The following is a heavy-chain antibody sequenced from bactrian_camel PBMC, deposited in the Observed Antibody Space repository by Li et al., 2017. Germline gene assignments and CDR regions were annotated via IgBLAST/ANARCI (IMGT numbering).Heavy chain of an antibody. D-gene: IGHD2*01. J-gene: IGHJ4*01. CDR1: GRSYSTYC. CDR2: IDSGDST. CDR3: AAGGGNGAFCYTGERSMDY. Sequence: HVQLVESGGGSVQAGGSLRLSCVASGRSYSTYCMGWFRQAPGKEREGVAAIDSGDSTRYADSVKGRFTISKDDAKNTLYLQMNSLKPEDTAMYYCAAGGGNGAFCYTGERSMDYRGQGTQVTVS. V-gene: IGHV3S53*01.